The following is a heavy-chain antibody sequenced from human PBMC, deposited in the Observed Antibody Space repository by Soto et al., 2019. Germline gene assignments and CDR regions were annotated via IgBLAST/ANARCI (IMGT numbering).Heavy chain of an antibody. CDR1: GCSINSYY. D-gene: IGHD3-10*01. V-gene: IGHV4-59*08. J-gene: IGHJ4*02. CDR2: IYYSGST. CDR3: ARRNYGSGAYYFDY. Sequence: PLGTPSLTCTVSGCSINSYYLSWIRQPPGKGLEWIGYIYYSGSTNYNPSLKSRVTISVDTSKNQFSLKLSSVTAADTAVYYCARRNYGSGAYYFDYWGQGTLVTVS.